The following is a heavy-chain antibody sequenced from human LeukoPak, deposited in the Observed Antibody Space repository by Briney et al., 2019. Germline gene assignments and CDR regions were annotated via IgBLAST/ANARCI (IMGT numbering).Heavy chain of an antibody. V-gene: IGHV1-69*01. CDR2: IIPIFGTA. D-gene: IGHD3-10*01. CDR3: AGAAVADLRFGWFDP. CDR1: GGTFSSYA. J-gene: IGHJ5*02. Sequence: SVKVSCKASGGTFSSYAISWVRQAPGQGLELMGGIIPIFGTANYAQKFQGRVTITADESTSTAYMELSSLRSEDTAVYYCAGAAVADLRFGWFDPWGQGTLVTVSS.